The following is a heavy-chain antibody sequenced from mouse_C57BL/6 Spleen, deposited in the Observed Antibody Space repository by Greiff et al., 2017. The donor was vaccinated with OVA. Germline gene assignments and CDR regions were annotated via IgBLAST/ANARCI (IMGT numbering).Heavy chain of an antibody. V-gene: IGHV5-4*01. CDR1: GFTFSSYA. J-gene: IGHJ4*01. CDR2: ISDGGSYT. Sequence: EVQLVASGGGLVKPGGSLKLSCAASGFTFSSYAMSWVRQTPEKRLEWVATISDGGSYTYYPDNVKGRFTISRDNAKNNLYLQMSHLKSEDTAMYYCARDKNYGSRYYAMDYWGQGTSVTVSS. CDR3: ARDKNYGSRYYAMDY. D-gene: IGHD1-1*01.